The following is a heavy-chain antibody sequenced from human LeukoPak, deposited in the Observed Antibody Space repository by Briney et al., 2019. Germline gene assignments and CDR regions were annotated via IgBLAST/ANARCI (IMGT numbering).Heavy chain of an antibody. CDR1: GGSISSYY. V-gene: IGHV4-59*08. D-gene: IGHD7-27*01. CDR3: ARLTRETGVGYYYYMDV. CDR2: IHYSGGIT. J-gene: IGHJ6*03. Sequence: SETLSLTCTVSGGSISSYYWSWIRQPPGKGLEWIGYIHYSGGITYYNPSLKSRATISVDTSKNQFSLRLSSVTAADTAVYYCARLTRETGVGYYYYMDVWGKGTTVTVSS.